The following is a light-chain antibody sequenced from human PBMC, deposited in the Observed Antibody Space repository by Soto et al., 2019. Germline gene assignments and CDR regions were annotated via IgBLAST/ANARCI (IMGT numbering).Light chain of an antibody. CDR2: AAS. J-gene: IGKJ3*01. Sequence: DIQMTQSPSSLSASVGDRVTITCRASQSISSYLNWYQQKPGKAPKLLIYAASSLQSGVPSRFSGSGSGTDFTLIISSLQLEDFATYYCQQSYSTPTFGPGTKVDIK. CDR1: QSISSY. V-gene: IGKV1-39*01. CDR3: QQSYSTPT.